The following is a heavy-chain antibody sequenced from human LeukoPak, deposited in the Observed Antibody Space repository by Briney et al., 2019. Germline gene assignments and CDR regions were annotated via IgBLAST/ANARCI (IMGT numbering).Heavy chain of an antibody. Sequence: SETLSLTCTVSGGSISSGDYYWSWIRQPPGKGLEWIGYIYYSGSTNYNPSLKSRVTISVDTSKNQFSLKLSSVTAADTAVYYCASDLIAVARNYYYYMDVWGKGTTVTVSS. V-gene: IGHV4-61*08. CDR1: GGSISSGDYY. J-gene: IGHJ6*03. CDR2: IYYSGST. CDR3: ASDLIAVARNYYYYMDV. D-gene: IGHD6-19*01.